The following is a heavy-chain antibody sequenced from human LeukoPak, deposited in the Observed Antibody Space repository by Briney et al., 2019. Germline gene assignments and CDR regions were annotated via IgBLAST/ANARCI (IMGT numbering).Heavy chain of an antibody. Sequence: SETLSLTCTVSGGSISSYYWSWIRQPPGKGLEWIGYIYYSGSTNYNPSFRSGLTISVDMSKNQFFLKQSSVTTADTAGYCRARHIRGGMYYYDRSGYPHDAFDIWGQGTMVSVS. CDR1: GGSISSYY. V-gene: IGHV4-59*08. D-gene: IGHD3-22*01. CDR3: ARHIRGGMYYYDRSGYPHDAFDI. CDR2: IYYSGST. J-gene: IGHJ3*02.